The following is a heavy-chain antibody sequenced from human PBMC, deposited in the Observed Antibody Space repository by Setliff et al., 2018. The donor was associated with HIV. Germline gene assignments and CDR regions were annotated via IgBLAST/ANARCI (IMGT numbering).Heavy chain of an antibody. CDR1: EFTLSGYS. CDR3: ASARIPTGGTSTSFDY. V-gene: IGHV3-23*01. D-gene: IGHD1-1*01. Sequence: GGSLRLSCAASEFTLSGYSMSWVRQVPGKGLEWVSAIDPSGSRIFYSDSVKGRFTISRDNSKNTLYLQMNSLTAEDTGVYYCASARIPTGGTSTSFDYCGQGTLVTVSS. CDR2: IDPSGSRI. J-gene: IGHJ4*02.